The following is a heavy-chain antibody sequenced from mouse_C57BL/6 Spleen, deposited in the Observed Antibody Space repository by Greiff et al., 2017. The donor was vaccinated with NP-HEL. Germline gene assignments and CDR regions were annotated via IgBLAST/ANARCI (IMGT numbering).Heavy chain of an antibody. CDR2: IDPETGGT. CDR3: TREELGPYFDY. J-gene: IGHJ2*01. V-gene: IGHV1-15*01. CDR1: GYTFTDYE. Sequence: QVQLQQSGAELVRPGASVTLSCKASGYTFTDYEMHWVKQTPVHGLEWIGAIDPETGGTAYNQKFKGKAILTADKSSSTAYMELRSLTSEDSAVYYCTREELGPYFDYWGKGTTLTVSS. D-gene: IGHD4-1*01.